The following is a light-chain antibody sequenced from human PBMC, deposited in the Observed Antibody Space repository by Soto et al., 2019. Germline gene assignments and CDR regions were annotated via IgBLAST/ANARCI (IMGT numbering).Light chain of an antibody. CDR3: SSYTSSSTVV. Sequence: QSVLTQPASVSGSPGQSITISCTGTSSDVGGYNYVSWYQQHPGKAPKLMIYEVSNGPSGVSNRFSGSKSGNTASLTISGLQAEDEADYYCSSYTSSSTVVFGGGTQLTVL. CDR2: EVS. CDR1: SSDVGGYNY. J-gene: IGLJ2*01. V-gene: IGLV2-14*01.